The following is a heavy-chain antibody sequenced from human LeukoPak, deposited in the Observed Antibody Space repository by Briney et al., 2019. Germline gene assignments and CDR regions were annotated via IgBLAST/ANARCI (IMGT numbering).Heavy chain of an antibody. CDR2: ICSSSSYT. D-gene: IGHD6-19*01. J-gene: IGHJ4*02. CDR1: GFTFSDYY. CDR3: ARDFRGVWPGIAVARWGYYFDY. Sequence: GGSLRLSCAASGFTFSDYYMSWIRQAPGKGLEWVSYICSSSSYTNYADSVKGRFTISRDNAKNSLYLQMNSLRAEDTAVYYCARDFRGVWPGIAVARWGYYFDYWGQGTLVTVSS. V-gene: IGHV3-11*06.